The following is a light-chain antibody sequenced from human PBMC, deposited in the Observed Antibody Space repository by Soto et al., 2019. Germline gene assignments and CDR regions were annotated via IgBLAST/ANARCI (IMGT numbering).Light chain of an antibody. Sequence: DIKMTQSPSSLSASVGDRVTITCRASQSISSYLNWYQQKPGKAPKVLIYAASSLQSGVPSRFSGSGSGTDFTLTISSLQPEDFATYYCQQSYSTPVFGQGTKLEIK. J-gene: IGKJ2*01. CDR3: QQSYSTPV. CDR1: QSISSY. CDR2: AAS. V-gene: IGKV1-39*01.